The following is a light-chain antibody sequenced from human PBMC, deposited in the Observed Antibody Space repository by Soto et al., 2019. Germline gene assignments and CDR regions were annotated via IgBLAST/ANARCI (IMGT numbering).Light chain of an antibody. Sequence: DIVMTQFPLSLPVTPGEPASISCRSSQSLLYSNGHNYLGSYVQKPGQSPQLLIYLGSERASGVPDRLSGSGSGTDFTLRISRVEAEDVVIYYCMQCFPKTPYTFGPGTTVDIQ. J-gene: IGKJ3*01. CDR1: QSLLYSNGHNY. CDR3: MQCFPKTPYT. CDR2: LGS. V-gene: IGKV2-28*01.